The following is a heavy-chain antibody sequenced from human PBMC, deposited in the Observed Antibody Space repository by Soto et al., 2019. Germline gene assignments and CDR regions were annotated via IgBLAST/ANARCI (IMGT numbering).Heavy chain of an antibody. D-gene: IGHD5-18*01. CDR1: GYTLTELS. V-gene: IGHV1-69*06. CDR2: IIPIFGTA. Sequence: ASVKVSCKVSGYTLTELSMHWVRQAPGKGLEWTGGIIPIFGTANYAQKFQGRVTITADKSTSTAYMELSSLRSEDTAVYYCAGSWIQLWLLDYWGQGTLVTVSS. CDR3: AGSWIQLWLLDY. J-gene: IGHJ4*02.